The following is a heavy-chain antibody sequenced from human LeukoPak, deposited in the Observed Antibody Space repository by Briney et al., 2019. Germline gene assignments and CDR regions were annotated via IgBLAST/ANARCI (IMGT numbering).Heavy chain of an antibody. J-gene: IGHJ4*02. V-gene: IGHV4-34*01. CDR3: ARGWLGGKEFDY. CDR1: GGSFSGYY. Sequence: PSETLSLTCAVYGGSFSGYYWSWIRQPPGKGLEWIGEINHSGSTNYNPSLKSRVTISVDTSKNQFSLKLSSVTAADAAVYYCARGWLGGKEFDYWGQGTLVTVSS. CDR2: INHSGST. D-gene: IGHD6-19*01.